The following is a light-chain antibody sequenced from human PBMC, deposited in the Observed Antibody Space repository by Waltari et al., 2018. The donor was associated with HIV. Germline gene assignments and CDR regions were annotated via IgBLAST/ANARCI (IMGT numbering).Light chain of an antibody. CDR2: WPS. V-gene: IGKV4-1*01. CDR1: PSPFWISNNKYY. Sequence: IVMTQSPDSLAVSLREMATINCKSSPSPFWISNNKYYFAWSHQTPRQPSTLLIHWPSPLDSGLPDRFNGSGSGTEFTLTISRLQAEDVAVYYRQQHYSSPPTFGPGTKVQI. CDR3: QQHYSSPPT. J-gene: IGKJ3*01.